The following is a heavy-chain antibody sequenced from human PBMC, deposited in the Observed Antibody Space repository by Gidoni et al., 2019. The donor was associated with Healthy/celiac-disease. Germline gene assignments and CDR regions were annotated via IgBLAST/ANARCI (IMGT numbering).Heavy chain of an antibody. CDR1: GCSISSGSYY. V-gene: IGHV4-61*02. CDR3: ARARGGSYSNTIDY. CDR2: IYTSGST. D-gene: IGHD1-26*01. Sequence: QVHLQESGPGLAKPSQTLSLTCTLSGCSISSGSYYCRWNRQPAGKGLEWIGRIYTSGSTNYNPSLKSRVTMSVDTSKNRFSLKLSSVTAADTAVYYCARARGGSYSNTIDYWGQGTLVTVSS. J-gene: IGHJ4*02.